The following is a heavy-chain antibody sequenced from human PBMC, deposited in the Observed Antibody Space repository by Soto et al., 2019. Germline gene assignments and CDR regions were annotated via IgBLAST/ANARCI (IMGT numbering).Heavy chain of an antibody. CDR2: IYYSGST. CDR3: ARVGDTVGYSSGWGRGYYFDY. J-gene: IGHJ4*02. Sequence: QVQLQESGPGLVKPSETLSLTCTVSGGSISSYYWSWIRQPPGKGLEWIGYIYYSGSTNYNPSLKSRVNISVDTSKNQFSLKLSSVTAADTAVYYCARVGDTVGYSSGWGRGYYFDYWGQGTLVTVSS. CDR1: GGSISSYY. V-gene: IGHV4-59*01. D-gene: IGHD6-19*01.